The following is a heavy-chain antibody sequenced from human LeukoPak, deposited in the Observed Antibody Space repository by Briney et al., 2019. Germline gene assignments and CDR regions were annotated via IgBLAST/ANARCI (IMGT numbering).Heavy chain of an antibody. V-gene: IGHV3-48*02. D-gene: IGHD6-13*01. Sequence: PGGSLRLSCAASGFTFSSYSMNWVRQAPGKGLEWVSYISSSSSTICYADSVKGRFTISRDNAKNSLYLQMNSLRDEDTAVYYCASGPYSSSWYPGADYWGQGTLVTVSS. CDR1: GFTFSSYS. CDR3: ASGPYSSSWYPGADY. J-gene: IGHJ4*02. CDR2: ISSSSSTI.